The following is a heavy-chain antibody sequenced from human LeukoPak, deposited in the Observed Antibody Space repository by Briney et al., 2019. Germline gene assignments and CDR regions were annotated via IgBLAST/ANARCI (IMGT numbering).Heavy chain of an antibody. CDR3: ASWADRNAPVAVFDY. CDR1: GYIFTGYY. Sequence: GASVKVSCKASGYIFTGYYMHWVRQAPGQGLEWKGWINLNSGGTNYAQKFQGRVTLTRDTSINTAYMELSRLKSDDTAVYYCASWADRNAPVAVFDYRGQGTLVAVSS. V-gene: IGHV1-2*02. CDR2: INLNSGGT. J-gene: IGHJ4*02. D-gene: IGHD2-21*01.